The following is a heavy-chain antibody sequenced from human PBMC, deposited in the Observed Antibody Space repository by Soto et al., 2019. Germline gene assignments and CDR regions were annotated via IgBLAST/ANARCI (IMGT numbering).Heavy chain of an antibody. Sequence: SETLSLTCTVSGGSISSYYWSWIRQPPGKGLEWIGYIYYSGSTNYNPSLKSRVTISVDTSKNQFSLKLSSVTAADTAVYYCARDRGGYIDYWGQGTLVTVSS. V-gene: IGHV4-59*01. CDR2: IYYSGST. J-gene: IGHJ4*02. CDR1: GGSISSYY. CDR3: ARDRGGYIDY. D-gene: IGHD2-15*01.